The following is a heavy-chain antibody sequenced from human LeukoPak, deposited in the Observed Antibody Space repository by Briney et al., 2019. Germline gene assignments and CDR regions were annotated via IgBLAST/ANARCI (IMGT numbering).Heavy chain of an antibody. D-gene: IGHD2-2*01. V-gene: IGHV3-23*01. CDR3: AKGGTGYCSSTSCLYHFDY. CDR2: ITADST. CDR1: GFTFSTSA. J-gene: IGHJ4*02. Sequence: GGSLRLSCAASGFTFSTSAMSWVRQAPGKGLEWVSTITADSTYYADSVKGRFTISRDNSKNTVYLQMNSLRAEDTAVHCCAKGGTGYCSSTSCLYHFDYWGQGTLVTVSS.